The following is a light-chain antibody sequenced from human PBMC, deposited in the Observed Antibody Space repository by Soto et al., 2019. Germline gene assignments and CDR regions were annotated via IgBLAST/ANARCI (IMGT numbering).Light chain of an antibody. CDR3: QQSYSNPTWT. Sequence: DIQMTQSPSSLSASVGDRVTITFLASQGISNYLAWYQQKPGKVPTLLVYDSSTLQSGVPSRFSGSGFGAEFTLTVSSLQPEDFATYYCQQSYSNPTWTFGQGTKVDIK. J-gene: IGKJ1*01. V-gene: IGKV1-27*01. CDR2: DSS. CDR1: QGISNY.